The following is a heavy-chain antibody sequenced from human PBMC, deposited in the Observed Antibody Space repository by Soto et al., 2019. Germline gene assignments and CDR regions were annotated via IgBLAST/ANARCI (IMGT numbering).Heavy chain of an antibody. Sequence: QVQLVQSGAEEKKPGASVKVSCKASGYTFTSYAMHWVRQAPGQRLEWMGWINAGNGNTKYSQKCQGRVTITRDTSASTAYMERSSLRSQDTAVYYCARHCCSGGGPGWFDPWGQGTLVTGSS. CDR1: GYTFTSYA. CDR3: ARHCCSGGGPGWFDP. D-gene: IGHD2-15*01. CDR2: INAGNGNT. J-gene: IGHJ5*02. V-gene: IGHV1-3*05.